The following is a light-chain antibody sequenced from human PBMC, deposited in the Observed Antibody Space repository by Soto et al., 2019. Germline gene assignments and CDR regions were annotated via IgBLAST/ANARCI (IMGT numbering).Light chain of an antibody. CDR2: GAS. Sequence: DIQMTQSPSSLSASIGDRVTITCRASQTIRKSLNWYQQKAETAPKLLIFGASSLQSGVPSRFSASGSGTEFTLTINSLQPEDFATYHCQQSYSTPWPFGQGTKVDIK. CDR1: QTIRKS. CDR3: QQSYSTPWP. J-gene: IGKJ1*01. V-gene: IGKV1-39*01.